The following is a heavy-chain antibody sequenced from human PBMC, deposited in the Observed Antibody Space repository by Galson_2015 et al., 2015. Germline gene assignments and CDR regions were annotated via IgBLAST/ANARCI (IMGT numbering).Heavy chain of an antibody. D-gene: IGHD2-2*01. V-gene: IGHV3-33*01. Sequence: SLRLSCAASGFTFSSYGMHWVRQAPGKGLEWVAVIWYDGSNKYYADSVKGRFTISRDNSKNTLYLQMNSLRAEDTAVYYCARDRGVVVPAALDYWGQGTLVTVSS. CDR2: IWYDGSNK. CDR3: ARDRGVVVPAALDY. J-gene: IGHJ4*02. CDR1: GFTFSSYG.